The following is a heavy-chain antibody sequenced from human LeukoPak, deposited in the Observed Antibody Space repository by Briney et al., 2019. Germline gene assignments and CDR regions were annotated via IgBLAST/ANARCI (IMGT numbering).Heavy chain of an antibody. CDR2: IKSKTDGGTT. D-gene: IGHD2-15*01. V-gene: IGHV3-15*01. CDR3: TTADGTGVVVVAATGYYYYMDV. Sequence: GGSLRLSCAASGFTFSNAWMSWVRQAPGKGLEWVGRIKSKTDGGTTDYAAPVKGRFTISRDDSKNTLYLQMNSLKTEDTAVYYCTTADGTGVVVVAATGYYYYMDVWGKGTTVTVSS. J-gene: IGHJ6*03. CDR1: GFTFSNAW.